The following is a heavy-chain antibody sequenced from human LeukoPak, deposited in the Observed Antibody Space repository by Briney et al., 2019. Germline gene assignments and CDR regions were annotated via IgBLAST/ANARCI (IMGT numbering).Heavy chain of an antibody. Sequence: SETPSLTRTVSGGSISSYYWSWIRQPPGKGLEWIGYIYYSGSTNYNPSLKSRVTISVDTSKNQFSLKLSSVTAADTAVYYCARGLFVRRVVRGVIIKVVWFDPWGQGTLVTVSS. CDR3: ARGLFVRRVVRGVIIKVVWFDP. V-gene: IGHV4-59*12. CDR1: GGSISSYY. J-gene: IGHJ5*02. D-gene: IGHD3-10*01. CDR2: IYYSGST.